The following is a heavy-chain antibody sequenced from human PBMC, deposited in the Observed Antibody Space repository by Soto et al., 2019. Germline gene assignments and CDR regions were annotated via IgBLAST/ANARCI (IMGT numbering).Heavy chain of an antibody. J-gene: IGHJ4*02. CDR2: ISYDGSNK. V-gene: IGHV3-30*04. CDR1: GFIFSSYS. D-gene: IGHD5-18*01. CDR3: ARDAPWIQLWSTFDY. Sequence: QVQLVESGGGVVQPGRSLRLSCAASGFIFSSYSIHWVRQAPGKGLEWVAVISYDGSNKYHADSVKGRFTISRDNSKNTMYLQMNSLRAEDTAVYYCARDAPWIQLWSTFDYWGQGTLVTVSS.